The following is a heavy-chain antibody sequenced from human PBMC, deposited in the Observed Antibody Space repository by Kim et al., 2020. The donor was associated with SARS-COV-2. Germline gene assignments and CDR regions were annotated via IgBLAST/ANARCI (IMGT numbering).Heavy chain of an antibody. D-gene: IGHD6-13*01. J-gene: IGHJ4*02. CDR3: ASVHSSSWTLVG. CDR1: GYTFTSYA. Sequence: ASVKVSCKASGYTFTSYAMHWVRQAPGQRLEWMGWINAGNGNTKYSQKFQGRVTITRDTSASTAYMELSSLRSEDTAVYYCASVHSSSWTLVGWGQGTLVTVSS. V-gene: IGHV1-3*01. CDR2: INAGNGNT.